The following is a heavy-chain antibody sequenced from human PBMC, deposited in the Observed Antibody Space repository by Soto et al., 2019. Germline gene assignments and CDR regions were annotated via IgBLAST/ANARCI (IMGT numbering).Heavy chain of an antibody. CDR2: ISYDGARK. V-gene: IGHV3-30-3*01. CDR3: SRGDREDTAVVIGARPGEHGMDV. CDR1: GFTFSIYA. D-gene: IGHD2-15*01. Sequence: QVQLVESGGGVVQPGRSLRLSCAASGFTFSIYAMHWVRQAPGKGLEWVAVISYDGARKAYANAVKGRFTISRDTSKNTLYLQMNSLSVEDTAAYYCSRGDREDTAVVIGARPGEHGMDVWGRGTTVTVSS. J-gene: IGHJ6*02.